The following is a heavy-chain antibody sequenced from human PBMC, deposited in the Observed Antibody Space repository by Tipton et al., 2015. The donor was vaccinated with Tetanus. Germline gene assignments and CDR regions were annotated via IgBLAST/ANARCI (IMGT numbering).Heavy chain of an antibody. D-gene: IGHD2-15*01. J-gene: IGHJ4*02. CDR3: ARGGDDIVVVVAATQIGSKQFDY. Sequence: TLSLTCAVYGGSFSGYYWSWIRQPPGKGLEWIGEINHSGSTNYNPSLKSRVTISVDTSKNQFSLKLSSVTAADTAVYYCARGGDDIVVVVAATQIGSKQFDYWGQGTLVTVSS. V-gene: IGHV4-34*01. CDR1: GGSFSGYY. CDR2: INHSGST.